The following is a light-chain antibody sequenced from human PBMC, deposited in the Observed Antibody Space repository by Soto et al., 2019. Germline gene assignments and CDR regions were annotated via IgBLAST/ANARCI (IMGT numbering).Light chain of an antibody. Sequence: DIQMTQSPSSLSSSVGGRVTITCQASQDISKYLNWYQKKPGKAPKLLIYDASNLETGVPSRFSGSGSGTDFTFTISSLQPEDIATYYCQQYDNLPLTFGPGTKVDIK. CDR3: QQYDNLPLT. V-gene: IGKV1-33*01. CDR1: QDISKY. CDR2: DAS. J-gene: IGKJ3*01.